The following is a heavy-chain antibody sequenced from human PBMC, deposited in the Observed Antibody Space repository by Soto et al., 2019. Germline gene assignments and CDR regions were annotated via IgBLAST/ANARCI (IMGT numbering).Heavy chain of an antibody. CDR1: GYTFTSYG. Sequence: ASVKVSCKASGYTFTSYGISWVRQAPGQGLEWMGWISAYNGNTNYAQKLQGRVTMTTDTSTSTAYMELRSLGSDDTAVYYCARDHNYDFWSGYSTGYYYGMDVWGQGTTVTVSS. CDR2: ISAYNGNT. CDR3: ARDHNYDFWSGYSTGYYYGMDV. V-gene: IGHV1-18*01. J-gene: IGHJ6*02. D-gene: IGHD3-3*01.